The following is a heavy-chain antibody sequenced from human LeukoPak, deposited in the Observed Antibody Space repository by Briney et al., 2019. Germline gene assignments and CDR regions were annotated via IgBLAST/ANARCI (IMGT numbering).Heavy chain of an antibody. Sequence: ASVKVSCKTSGFTFTSHDYNWVRQAAGQGLEWTGWMNPNSGATGYAQKFQGRVTMTRDTSITTVYMELSSLTSEDTAVYYCARDGRGAAAPDDAFDVWGQGTMVTVSS. J-gene: IGHJ3*01. CDR3: ARDGRGAAAPDDAFDV. V-gene: IGHV1-8*01. D-gene: IGHD2-2*01. CDR2: MNPNSGAT. CDR1: GFTFTSHD.